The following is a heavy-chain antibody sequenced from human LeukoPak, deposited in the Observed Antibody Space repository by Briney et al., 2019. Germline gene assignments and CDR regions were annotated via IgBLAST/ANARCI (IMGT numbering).Heavy chain of an antibody. V-gene: IGHV1-8*01. CDR2: MNPNSGNT. CDR1: GFTFTSHD. Sequence: ASVKVSCKASGFTFTSHDYNWVRQATGQGLEWMGWMNPNSGNTGYAQKFQGRVTMTRDTSITTVYMELSSLTSEDTAVYYCARDARGAAAADEAFDIWGQGTMVTVSS. D-gene: IGHD6-13*01. CDR3: ARDARGAAAADEAFDI. J-gene: IGHJ3*02.